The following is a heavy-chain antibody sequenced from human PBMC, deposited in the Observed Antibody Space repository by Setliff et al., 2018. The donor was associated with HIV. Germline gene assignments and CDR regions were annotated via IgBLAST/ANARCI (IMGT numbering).Heavy chain of an antibody. D-gene: IGHD5-18*01. J-gene: IGHJ6*03. CDR1: GYTFIDYF. CDR3: AAGPGYSFGVGLDSYMSI. V-gene: IGHV1-2*02. Sequence: ASVKVSCKASGYTFIDYFIHWVRQAPGQGLEWMGWISPDNGDTNIPQRVRGRVTMTRDTSINTAYMEMSSLRFEDTAVYYCAAGPGYSFGVGLDSYMSIWDKGTTVTVSS. CDR2: ISPDNGDT.